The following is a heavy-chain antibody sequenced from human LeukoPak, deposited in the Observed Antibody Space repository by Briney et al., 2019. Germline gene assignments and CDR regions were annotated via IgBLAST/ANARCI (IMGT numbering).Heavy chain of an antibody. J-gene: IGHJ4*02. CDR1: GYTFIGYD. D-gene: IGHD3-22*01. CDR3: TVARYYYNSSGYYPFDY. Sequence: ASVRVSCKAFGYTFIGYDINWVRQATGQGLEWMGWMNPNSGNTGYAQKFQGRVTMTRTTSISTAYMELSSLRSEDTAVYYCTVARYYYNSSGYYPFDYWGQGTLVTVSS. V-gene: IGHV1-8*01. CDR2: MNPNSGNT.